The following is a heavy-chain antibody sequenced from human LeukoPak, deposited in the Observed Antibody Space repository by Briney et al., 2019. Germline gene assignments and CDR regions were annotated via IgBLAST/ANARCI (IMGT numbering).Heavy chain of an antibody. CDR3: ARTRRDGYNYPVY. V-gene: IGHV4-31*03. CDR1: GGSVSSGGDY. Sequence: SETLSLTCTVSGGSVSSGGDYWNWIRQHPGKGLEWVGYTYYSGSTYYNPSLKSRVTISVDTSKNQFSLKLSSVTAADTAVYYCARTRRDGYNYPVYWGQGTLVTVSS. D-gene: IGHD5-24*01. CDR2: TYYSGST. J-gene: IGHJ4*02.